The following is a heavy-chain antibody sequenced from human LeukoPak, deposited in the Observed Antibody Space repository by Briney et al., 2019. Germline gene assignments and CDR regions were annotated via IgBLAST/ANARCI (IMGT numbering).Heavy chain of an antibody. CDR3: ARESATTGTYDY. V-gene: IGHV1-46*01. J-gene: IGHJ4*02. CDR2: INPSGGST. Sequence: ASVKVSCKASGYTFTIYYMHWVRQAPGQGLEWMGIINPSGGSTSYAQKFQGRVTMTRDTSTSTVYMELSSLRSEDTAVYYCARESATTGTYDYWGQGTLVTVSS. CDR1: GYTFTIYY. D-gene: IGHD5-12*01.